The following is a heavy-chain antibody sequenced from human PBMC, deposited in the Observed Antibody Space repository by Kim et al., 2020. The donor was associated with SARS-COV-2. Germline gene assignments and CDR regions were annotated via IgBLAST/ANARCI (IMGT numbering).Heavy chain of an antibody. Sequence: TYYADSVKGRFTISRDNPENMVYLQMNSLRAEDTAMYFCARNLGGSSSSGYWGQGTLVTVSS. CDR2: T. D-gene: IGHD6-6*01. CDR3: ARNLGGSSSSGY. J-gene: IGHJ4*02. V-gene: IGHV3-53*01.